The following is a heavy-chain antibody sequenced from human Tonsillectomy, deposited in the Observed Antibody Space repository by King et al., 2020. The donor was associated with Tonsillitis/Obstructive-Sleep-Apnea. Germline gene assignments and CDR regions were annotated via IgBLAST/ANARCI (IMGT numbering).Heavy chain of an antibody. Sequence: ITLKESGPTLVKPTQTLTLTCTFSGFSLSASGVGVGWIRQPPGKALEWLAFIYWDDDKRYSPTLQSRLTITKDTSKNQVVLTMTNMDPVDTATYYCAHSVLPRNYYYSIDVWGKGTTVTVSS. CDR3: AHSVLPRNYYYSIDV. CDR2: IYWDDDK. V-gene: IGHV2-5*02. J-gene: IGHJ6*03. CDR1: GFSLSASGVG. D-gene: IGHD1-14*01.